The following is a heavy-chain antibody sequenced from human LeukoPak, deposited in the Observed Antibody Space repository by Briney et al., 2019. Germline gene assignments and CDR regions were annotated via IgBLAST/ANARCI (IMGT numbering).Heavy chain of an antibody. J-gene: IGHJ6*03. CDR3: ARAAMVRGVDDYYYYYMDV. Sequence: SVKVSCKASGGTFSSYAISWVRQAPGQGLEWMGGIIPIFGTANYAQKFQGRVTITADESTSTAYMELSSLRSEDTAVYYCARAAMVRGVDDYYYYYMDVWGKGTTVTVSS. V-gene: IGHV1-69*13. D-gene: IGHD3-10*01. CDR2: IIPIFGTA. CDR1: GGTFSSYA.